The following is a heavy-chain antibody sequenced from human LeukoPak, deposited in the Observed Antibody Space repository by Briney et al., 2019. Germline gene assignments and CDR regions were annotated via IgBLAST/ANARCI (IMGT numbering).Heavy chain of an antibody. Sequence: ASVKVSCKASGYTFTSYYMHWVRQAPGQGLEWMGIINPSGGSTSYAQKLQGRVTMTRDTSTSTVYMELSSLRSEDTAVYYCAREFGLWFGELRYNWFDPWGQGTLVTVSS. V-gene: IGHV1-46*01. CDR3: AREFGLWFGELRYNWFDP. D-gene: IGHD3-10*01. CDR1: GYTFTSYY. J-gene: IGHJ5*02. CDR2: INPSGGST.